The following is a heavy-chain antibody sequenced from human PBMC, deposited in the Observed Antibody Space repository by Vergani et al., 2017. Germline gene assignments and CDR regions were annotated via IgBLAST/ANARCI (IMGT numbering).Heavy chain of an antibody. CDR1: GFTFSSYW. V-gene: IGHV3-74*01. CDR2: INSDGSST. D-gene: IGHD3-3*01. CDR3: ARYLRPNYDFWSGYSHAYYYYYGMDV. J-gene: IGHJ6*02. Sequence: EVQLVESGGGLVQPGGSLRLSCAASGFTFSSYWMHWVRQAPGKGLVWVSRINSDGSSTSYADSVKGRFTISRDNAKNTLYLQMNSLRAEDTAVYYCARYLRPNYDFWSGYSHAYYYYYGMDVWGQGTTVTVSS.